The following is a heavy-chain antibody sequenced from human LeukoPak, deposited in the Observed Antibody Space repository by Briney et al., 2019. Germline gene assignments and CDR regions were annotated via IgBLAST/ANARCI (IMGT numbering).Heavy chain of an antibody. D-gene: IGHD6-6*01. CDR1: GLTFSSYG. CDR2: IRYDGSNK. J-gene: IGHJ4*02. V-gene: IGHV3-30*02. CDR3: AKDVSLAAGPDY. Sequence: GGSLRLSCAASGLTFSSYGMHWVRQAPGKGLEWVAFIRYDGSNKYYADSVKGRFTISRDNSKNTLYLQMNSLRAEDTAVYYCAKDVSLAAGPDYWGQGTLVTVSS.